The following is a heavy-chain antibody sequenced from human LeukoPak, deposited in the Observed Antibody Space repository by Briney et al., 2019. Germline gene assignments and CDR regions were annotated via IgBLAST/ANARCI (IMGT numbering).Heavy chain of an antibody. V-gene: IGHV3-23*01. CDR2: ISGSGGST. CDR3: VKEDWNDVILGHFDY. Sequence: PGGSLRLSCAASGFTFSSYAMSWVRQAPGKGLEWVSAISGSGGSTYYADSVKGRFTISRDNSKNTLYLQMNSLRAEDTAVYYCVKEDWNDVILGHFDYWGQGTLVTVSS. CDR1: GFTFSSYA. J-gene: IGHJ4*02. D-gene: IGHD1-1*01.